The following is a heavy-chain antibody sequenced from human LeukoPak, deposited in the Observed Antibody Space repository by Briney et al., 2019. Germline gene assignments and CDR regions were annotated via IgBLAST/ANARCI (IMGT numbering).Heavy chain of an antibody. CDR2: ISSSSSYI. J-gene: IGHJ6*03. CDR1: GFTFSSYS. D-gene: IGHD1-1*01. Sequence: GGSLRLSCAASGFTFSSYSMNWVRQAPGKGLEWVSSISSSSSYIYYADSVKGRFTISRDNAKNSLYLQMNSLRAEDTAVYYCATRLRYQLERDYYNMDVWGKGTTVTVSS. CDR3: ATRLRYQLERDYYNMDV. V-gene: IGHV3-21*01.